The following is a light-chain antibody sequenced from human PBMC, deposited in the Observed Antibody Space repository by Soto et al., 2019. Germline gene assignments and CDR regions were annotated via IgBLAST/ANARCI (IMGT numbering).Light chain of an antibody. J-gene: IGKJ1*01. Sequence: EIVLTQSPGTVSLSPGERATLSCRASQSVSSNYLAWYQQKPGQAPRLLIYGASSRATGIPDRFSGSGSGTDFTLTISRLEPEDFAVYDCQQYGGLPRTFGQGTKVDIK. CDR3: QQYGGLPRT. CDR1: QSVSSNY. CDR2: GAS. V-gene: IGKV3-20*01.